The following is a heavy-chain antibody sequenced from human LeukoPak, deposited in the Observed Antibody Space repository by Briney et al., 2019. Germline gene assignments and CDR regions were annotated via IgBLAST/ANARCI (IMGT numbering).Heavy chain of an antibody. CDR1: GGSIIGYY. CDR3: ARGNILTGYCFDF. J-gene: IGHJ4*02. Sequence: SETLSLTCAVYGGSIIGYYWSWIRQTPGRGLEWVGEIHYTGATSYNPSLKSRATISTDTSKNQFSLRLSSVTAADTAVYYCARGNILTGYCFDFWGQGALVTVSS. D-gene: IGHD3-9*01. V-gene: IGHV4-34*01. CDR2: IHYTGAT.